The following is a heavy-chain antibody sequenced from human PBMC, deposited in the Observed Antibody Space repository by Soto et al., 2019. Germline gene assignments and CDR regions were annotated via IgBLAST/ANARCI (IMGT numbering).Heavy chain of an antibody. CDR3: VRGVHGDQTCFWYGMAV. V-gene: IGHV3-48*02. J-gene: IGHJ6*02. Sequence: EVQLVVSGGGLVQPGGSLRLSCAASGFTFSSYSMNWVRQAPGKGLQWISYISSSSNTIYYEDSVKGRFNISRDYARNSLYLQMTSLTDEDTAVYYCVRGVHGDQTCFWYGMAVWGQGTTVTVSS. CDR2: ISSSSNTI. D-gene: IGHD7-27*01. CDR1: GFTFSSYS.